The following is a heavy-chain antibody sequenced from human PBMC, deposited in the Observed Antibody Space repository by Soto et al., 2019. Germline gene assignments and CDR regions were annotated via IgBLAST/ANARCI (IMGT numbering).Heavy chain of an antibody. CDR2: INHSGGT. D-gene: IGHD2-21*02. CDR1: GGSFSGYS. CDR3: ARGPNHLVEVTSIRPFDS. Sequence: QVQLQQWGAGLLKPSETLSLTCTVYGGSFSGYSWTWIRQSPGKGLEWIGEINHSGGTNYNPSLKSRVTISIDTSKNRFSLNLASVTAADTALYYCARGPNHLVEVTSIRPFDSWGQGTLVTVSS. V-gene: IGHV4-34*01. J-gene: IGHJ4*02.